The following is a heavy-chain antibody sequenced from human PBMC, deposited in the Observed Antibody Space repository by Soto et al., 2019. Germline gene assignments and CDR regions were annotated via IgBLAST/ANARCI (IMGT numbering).Heavy chain of an antibody. CDR3: VRGTHFRLGESTDY. Sequence: QVQLVQSEGEVKKPGASVKVSCKASGYTFRSYGISWVRQAPGQGLEWMGWISVYNGNTNYAQKVQDRIIMTTDTSSSTAYMELSILRSDATAMYYCVRGTHFRLGESTDYWGQGTLITVSS. D-gene: IGHD3-16*01. CDR1: GYTFRSYG. J-gene: IGHJ4*02. CDR2: ISVYNGNT. V-gene: IGHV1-18*01.